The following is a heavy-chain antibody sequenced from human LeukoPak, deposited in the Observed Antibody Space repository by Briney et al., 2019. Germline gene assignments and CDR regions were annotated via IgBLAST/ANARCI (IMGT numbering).Heavy chain of an antibody. J-gene: IGHJ3*02. CDR1: GFTFSTYD. D-gene: IGHD3-10*01. Sequence: GGYLRLSCAASGFTFSTYDMHWVRQAPGKGLEWVAIISYDGSDKYYADSVKGRFTISRDNSKNTLYLQMNSLRAEDTAVYYCAKDFGEAAFDIWGQGTMVTVSS. CDR3: AKDFGEAAFDI. CDR2: ISYDGSDK. V-gene: IGHV3-30*18.